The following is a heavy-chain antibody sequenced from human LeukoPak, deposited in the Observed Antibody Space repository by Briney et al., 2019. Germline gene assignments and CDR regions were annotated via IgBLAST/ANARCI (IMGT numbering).Heavy chain of an antibody. D-gene: IGHD6-19*01. Sequence: SETLSLTCAVYGGPFSGYYWSWIRQPPGKGLEWIGEINHSGSTNYNPSLKSRVTISVDTSKNQFSLKLSSVTAADTAVYYCARAPVSGWLHWDQGTLVTVSS. CDR2: INHSGST. CDR1: GGPFSGYY. J-gene: IGHJ4*02. V-gene: IGHV4-34*01. CDR3: ARAPVSGWLH.